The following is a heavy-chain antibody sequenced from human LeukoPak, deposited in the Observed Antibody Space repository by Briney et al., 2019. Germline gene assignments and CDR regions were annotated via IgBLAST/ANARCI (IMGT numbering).Heavy chain of an antibody. D-gene: IGHD3-9*01. CDR2: IYHSGST. Sequence: SETLSLTCSVSGYSISSAYYWGWIRQSPGKGLEWIGNIYHSGSTYYNPSLKSRVTISLGTSKNQFSLKLSSVTAADTAVYYCARGFLAGYSGDYWGQGTLVTASS. J-gene: IGHJ4*02. CDR1: GYSISSAYY. CDR3: ARGFLAGYSGDY. V-gene: IGHV4-38-2*02.